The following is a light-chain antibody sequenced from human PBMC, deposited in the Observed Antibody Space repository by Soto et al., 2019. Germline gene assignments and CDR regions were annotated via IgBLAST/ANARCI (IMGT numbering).Light chain of an antibody. Sequence: SRMTQSPSSLSSSPGARVTITCRASQGISSYLAWYQQKPGKAPKFLIYAASTLQSGVPSRFSGSGSGTDFTLTISSLQPEDFATYYCQQANSFPHTFGQGTRLEIK. V-gene: IGKV1-8*01. CDR2: AAS. CDR3: QQANSFPHT. CDR1: QGISSY. J-gene: IGKJ5*01.